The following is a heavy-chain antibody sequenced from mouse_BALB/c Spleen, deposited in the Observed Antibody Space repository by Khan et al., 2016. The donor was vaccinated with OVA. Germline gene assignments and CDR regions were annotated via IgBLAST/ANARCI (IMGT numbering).Heavy chain of an antibody. CDR1: GFSLTSYG. CDR2: IWSGGST. J-gene: IGHJ3*01. V-gene: IGHV2-2*02. D-gene: IGHD1-1*01. CDR3: ARNYYYDKGLAY. Sequence: QMQLEESGPGLVQPSQSLSITCTVSGFSLTSYGVHWVRQSPGKGLEWLGVIWSGGSTDYNEAFISRLSISKDNSKSQVFFKMNSLQGNDTAIYYGARNYYYDKGLAYWGQGTLVTVSA.